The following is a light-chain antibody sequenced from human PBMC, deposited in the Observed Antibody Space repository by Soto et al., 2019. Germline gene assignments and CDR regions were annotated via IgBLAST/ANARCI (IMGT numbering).Light chain of an antibody. J-gene: IGKJ4*01. CDR3: QQRINWPLT. V-gene: IGKV3-11*01. CDR2: DAS. Sequence: EIVLTQSPATLSLSPGDRATLSCRDSQSITNNLVWYQQKAGQAPRLLIYDASNRAAGIPARFSGSGSGTDFTLTISSLEPEDFAVYYCQQRINWPLTFGAGTKVEIK. CDR1: QSITNN.